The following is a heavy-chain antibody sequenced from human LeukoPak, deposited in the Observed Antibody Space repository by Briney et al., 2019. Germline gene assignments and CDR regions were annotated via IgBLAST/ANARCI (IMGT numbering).Heavy chain of an antibody. CDR3: AKVNYYHPYF. D-gene: IGHD3-22*01. CDR1: GFTFSSYA. V-gene: IGHV3-23*01. J-gene: IGHJ4*02. CDR2: LSGSGGST. Sequence: GGSLRLSCAASGFTFSSYAMSWVRQAPGKGLEWVSGLSGSGGSTYHADSVKGRFTISRDNSKNTLYLQMNSLRAEDTAVYYCAKVNYYHPYFWGQGTLVTVSS.